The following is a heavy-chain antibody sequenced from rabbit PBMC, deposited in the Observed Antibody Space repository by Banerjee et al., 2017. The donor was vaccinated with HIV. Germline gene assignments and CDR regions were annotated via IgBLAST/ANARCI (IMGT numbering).Heavy chain of an antibody. D-gene: IGHD4-1*01. V-gene: IGHV1S43*01. CDR3: ARDAGGNGGWDYYFGL. CDR1: GIDFSSYYY. CDR2: IYTSSGTI. Sequence: QSLEESGGGLVKPGGTLTLTCKASGIDFSSYYYMCWVRQAPGKGLELIACIYTSSGTIYYASWARGRFTITRSTSLNTVTLQMNSLTAADTATYFCARDAGGNGGWDYYFGLWGQGTLVTVS. J-gene: IGHJ4*01.